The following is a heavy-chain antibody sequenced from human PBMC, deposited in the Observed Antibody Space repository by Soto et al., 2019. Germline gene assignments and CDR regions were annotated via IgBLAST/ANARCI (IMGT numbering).Heavy chain of an antibody. CDR1: GFTFSDYY. D-gene: IGHD3-22*01. Sequence: GGSLRLSCAASGFTFSDYYMSWIRQAPGKGLEWVSYISSNGSTIYYADSVKGRFTISRDNAKNSLYLQMNSLRAEDTAVYYCARVYYYDSSGYDGWGQGTLVTVSS. CDR3: ARVYYYDSSGYDG. CDR2: ISSNGSTI. V-gene: IGHV3-11*01. J-gene: IGHJ4*02.